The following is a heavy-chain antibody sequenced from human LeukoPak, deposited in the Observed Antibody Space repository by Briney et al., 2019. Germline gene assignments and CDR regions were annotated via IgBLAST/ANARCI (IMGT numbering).Heavy chain of an antibody. D-gene: IGHD6-13*01. CDR1: GYTFTSYD. CDR3: ARSAGDSDAFDI. Sequence: ASVKVSCKASGYTFTSYDINWVRQATGQGLEWMGWMNPNSGNTGYAQKFQGRVTMTRNTSISTAYMELSSLRPEDTAVYYCARSAGDSDAFDIWGQGTMVTVSS. CDR2: MNPNSGNT. J-gene: IGHJ3*02. V-gene: IGHV1-8*01.